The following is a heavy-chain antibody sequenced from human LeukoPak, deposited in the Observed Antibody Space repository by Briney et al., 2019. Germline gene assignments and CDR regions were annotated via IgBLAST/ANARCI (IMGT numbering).Heavy chain of an antibody. Sequence: SETLSLTCAVYGGSFSGYYWSWLRQPPGKGLEWIGEINHSGSTNYNPSPKSRVTISVDTSKNQFSLKLSSVTAADTAVYYCARGRLLWFGELFPDAFDIWGQGTMVTVSS. CDR3: ARGRLLWFGELFPDAFDI. D-gene: IGHD3-10*01. J-gene: IGHJ3*02. CDR2: INHSGST. CDR1: GGSFSGYY. V-gene: IGHV4-34*01.